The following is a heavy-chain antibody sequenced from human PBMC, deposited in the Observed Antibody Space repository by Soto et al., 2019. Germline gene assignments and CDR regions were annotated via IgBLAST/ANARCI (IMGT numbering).Heavy chain of an antibody. V-gene: IGHV4-61*01. D-gene: IGHD5-18*01. CDR2: IYYTGST. CDR1: GGSVNSGSYY. J-gene: IGHJ4*02. CDR3: ARAGTALDY. Sequence: VQLQESGPGLLKPSETLSLTCTVSGGSVNSGSYYWNWIRQPPGKGPEWIGYIYYTGSTKYNPSLKSRVTISADTSKNQFSLRLTSVTAADTAVYFCARAGTALDYWGQGTMVSVAS.